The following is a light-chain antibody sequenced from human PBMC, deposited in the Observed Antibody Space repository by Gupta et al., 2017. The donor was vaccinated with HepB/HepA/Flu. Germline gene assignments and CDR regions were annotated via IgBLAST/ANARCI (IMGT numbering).Light chain of an antibody. CDR1: QSVSKY. Sequence: EIVLTQSPATLYLSPGERATLSCRASQSVSKYLAWYQQKPGQAPRRLIFDAADRATGIPARFSGSGSGTEFTLTTSSLEPEDFAVYFCQERSDWPQCSFGQGTKLEIK. CDR2: DAA. J-gene: IGKJ2*04. CDR3: QERSDWPQCS. V-gene: IGKV3-11*01.